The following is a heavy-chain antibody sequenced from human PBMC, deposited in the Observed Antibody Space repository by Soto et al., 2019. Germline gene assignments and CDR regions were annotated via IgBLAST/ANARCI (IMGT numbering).Heavy chain of an antibody. CDR1: GGSIRSGSYY. Sequence: SETLSLTCIVSGGSIRSGSYYWGWVRQSPGKGLEWIGEIYHNGRAFDNPSLKGRVTISIDKSNNQFSLNLTSVTAADTAVYYCARADSVLVAKGFDLWGQGTLVTVSS. CDR2: IYHNGRA. J-gene: IGHJ4*02. D-gene: IGHD2-8*02. CDR3: ARADSVLVAKGFDL. V-gene: IGHV4-39*07.